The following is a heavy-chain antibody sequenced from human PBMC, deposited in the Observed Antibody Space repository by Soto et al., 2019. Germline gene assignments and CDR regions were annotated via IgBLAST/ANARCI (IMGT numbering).Heavy chain of an antibody. Sequence: QVQLVQSGAEVKKPGASVNISCKASGYSFTGYGISWVRQAPGQGLEWMGWISGYNGHIDYAQKFQGRVSMTTDTSTNTAYMEMRSLRSDDTAKYYCARVLQWSTLDYWGQGSLVTVSS. V-gene: IGHV1-18*01. CDR3: ARVLQWSTLDY. D-gene: IGHD6-19*01. J-gene: IGHJ4*02. CDR2: ISGYNGHI. CDR1: GYSFTGYG.